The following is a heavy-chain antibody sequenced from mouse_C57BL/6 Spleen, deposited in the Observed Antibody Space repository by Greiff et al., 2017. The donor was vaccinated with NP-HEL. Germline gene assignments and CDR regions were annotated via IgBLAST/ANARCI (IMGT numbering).Heavy chain of an antibody. CDR2: IDPENGDT. CDR1: GFNIKDDY. V-gene: IGHV14-4*01. J-gene: IGHJ2*01. CDR3: TTRYYGSDFDY. Sequence: EVMLVESGAELVRPGASVKLSCTASGFNIKDDYMHWVKQRPEQGLEWIGWIDPENGDTEYASKFQGKATITADTSSNTAYLQLSSLTSEDTAVYYCTTRYYGSDFDYWGQGTTLTVSS. D-gene: IGHD1-1*01.